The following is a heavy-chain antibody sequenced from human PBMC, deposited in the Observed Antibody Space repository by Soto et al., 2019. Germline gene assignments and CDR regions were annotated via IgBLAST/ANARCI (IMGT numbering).Heavy chain of an antibody. J-gene: IGHJ3*01. V-gene: IGHV3-23*01. CDR2: ISGDGGE. CDR1: GFDFSDFA. Sequence: VQLLESGGDLVKSGGSLKLSCAASGFDFSDFAMSWVRQAPGKGLEWVSTISGDGGELYADSVKGRFIVSRDNSKNMLYLQMNSLRVDDAATYYCAKLQRRDIQQWLQAFNVWGQGTGVTVSA. CDR3: AKLQRRDIQQWLQAFNV. D-gene: IGHD6-19*01.